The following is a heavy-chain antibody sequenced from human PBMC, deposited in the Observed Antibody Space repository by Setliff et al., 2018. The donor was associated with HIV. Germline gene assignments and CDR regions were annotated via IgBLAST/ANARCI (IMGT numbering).Heavy chain of an antibody. V-gene: IGHV3-23*01. D-gene: IGHD3-10*01. CDR2: IKPSGDIT. CDR1: GFTFSRHD. Sequence: PGGSLRLSCAASGFTFSRHDMTWVRQAPGKGLEWVSSIKPSGDITYYADSVKGRFTISRDNSKNMLYLQMNGLRVEDTAVYYCARSVIGYYYYGMDVWGQGTLVTVSS. J-gene: IGHJ6*02. CDR3: ARSVIGYYYYGMDV.